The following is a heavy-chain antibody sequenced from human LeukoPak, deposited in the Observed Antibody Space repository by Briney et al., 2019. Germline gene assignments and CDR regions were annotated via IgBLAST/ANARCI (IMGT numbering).Heavy chain of an antibody. CDR3: ARGIAAAGPPEY. Sequence: SVKVSCKASGGTFSSYTISWVRQAPGQGLEWMGRIIPILGIANYAQKFQGRVTITAVKSTSTAYIELSSLRSEDTAVYYCARGIAAAGPPEYWGQGTLVTVSS. D-gene: IGHD6-13*01. J-gene: IGHJ4*02. CDR1: GGTFSSYT. CDR2: IIPILGIA. V-gene: IGHV1-69*02.